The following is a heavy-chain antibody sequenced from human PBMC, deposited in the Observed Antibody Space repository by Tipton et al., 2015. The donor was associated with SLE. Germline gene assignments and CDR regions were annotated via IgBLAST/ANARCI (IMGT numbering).Heavy chain of an antibody. J-gene: IGHJ5*02. CDR1: GGTFSSYA. Sequence: QSGAEVKKPGSSVKVSCKASGGTFSSYAISWVRQAPGQGLEWMGGIIPIFGTANYAQKFQGRVTITADESTSTAYMELSSLRSGETAVYYCARDGRNCSGGSCLPGEDPGGRRPLVTVSS. CDR3: ARDGRNCSGGSCLPGEDP. D-gene: IGHD2-15*01. V-gene: IGHV1-69*01. CDR2: IIPIFGTA.